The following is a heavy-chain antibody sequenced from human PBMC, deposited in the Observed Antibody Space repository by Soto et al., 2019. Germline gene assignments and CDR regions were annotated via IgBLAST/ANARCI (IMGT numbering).Heavy chain of an antibody. J-gene: IGHJ4*02. D-gene: IGHD1-26*01. CDR3: ARDGGRHAGGIDY. CDR1: GGTFSSYS. CDR2: SIPIFGTA. Sequence: QVQLVQSGAEVKKPGSSVKVSCKASGGTFSSYSINWVRQAPGQGLEWMGESIPIFGTANYAQKFRGRVTITADESTSTAYMGLSSLRSEDTAVYYCARDGGRHAGGIDYWGQGTRVPVAS. V-gene: IGHV1-69*01.